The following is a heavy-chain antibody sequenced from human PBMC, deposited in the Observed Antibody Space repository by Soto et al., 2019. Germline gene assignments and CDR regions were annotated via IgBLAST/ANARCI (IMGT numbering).Heavy chain of an antibody. CDR1: GGSVSSGSYY. V-gene: IGHV4-61*01. J-gene: IGHJ4*02. CDR3: ARDKNGGNLDY. D-gene: IGHD2-15*01. CDR2: IYYSGST. Sequence: SETLSLTCTVSGGSVSSGSYYWSWIRQPPGKGLEWIGYIYYSGSTNYNPSLKSRVTISVDTSKNQFSLKLSSVTAADTAVYYCARDKNGGNLDYWGQGTLVTVS.